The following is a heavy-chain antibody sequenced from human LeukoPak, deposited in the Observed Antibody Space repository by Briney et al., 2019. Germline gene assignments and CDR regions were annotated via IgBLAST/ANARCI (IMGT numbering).Heavy chain of an antibody. Sequence: SETLSLTCTVSGGSISSYYWSWIRQPAGKGLEWIGRIYTSGSTNYNPSLKSRVTMSVDTSKNQFSLKLSSVTAADTAVYYCAGSTSITNSYYYYYGMDVWGQGTTVTVSS. J-gene: IGHJ6*02. D-gene: IGHD2-2*01. CDR3: AGSTSITNSYYYYYGMDV. V-gene: IGHV4-4*07. CDR1: GGSISSYY. CDR2: IYTSGST.